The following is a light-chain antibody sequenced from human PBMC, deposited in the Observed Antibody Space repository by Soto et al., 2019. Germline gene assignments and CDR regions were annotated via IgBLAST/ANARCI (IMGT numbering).Light chain of an antibody. J-gene: IGKJ2*01. CDR3: QQYGISQNT. CDR1: QSVSSGY. Sequence: ETVMTQSPGTLSLSPGERATLACRASQSVSSGYLAWYQQKPGQAPRLLIFGASNRATGIPDRFTGSGSGTDFTLTISRLEPVDFAVYYCQQYGISQNTFGQGTILEIK. V-gene: IGKV3-20*01. CDR2: GAS.